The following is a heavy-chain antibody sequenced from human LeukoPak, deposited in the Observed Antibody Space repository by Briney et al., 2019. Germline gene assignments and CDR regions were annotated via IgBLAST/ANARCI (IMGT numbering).Heavy chain of an antibody. Sequence: GGSLRLSCAASGFTFSSYSMNWVRQAPGKGLEWVSSISSSSSYIYYADSVKGRFTISRDNAKNSLYLQMNSLRAEDTAVYYCASYSGYDWRTTVTIRYYYYGMDVWGQGTTVTVSS. J-gene: IGHJ6*02. V-gene: IGHV3-21*01. CDR2: ISSSSSYI. D-gene: IGHD5-12*01. CDR3: ASYSGYDWRTTVTIRYYYYGMDV. CDR1: GFTFSSYS.